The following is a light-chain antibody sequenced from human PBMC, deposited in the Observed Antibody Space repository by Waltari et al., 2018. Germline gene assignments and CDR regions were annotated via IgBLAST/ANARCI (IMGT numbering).Light chain of an antibody. Sequence: SYELTQPLSVSVSPGQTATITCSGHHLAIKFIFWYQQKPGQSPVLVIYQDTERPSGIPERFSGSSSGNTASLTISGTQAVDEADYYCQAWDTVSNYVFGSGTKLTVL. J-gene: IGLJ1*01. CDR2: QDT. CDR3: QAWDTVSNYV. V-gene: IGLV3-1*01. CDR1: HLAIKF.